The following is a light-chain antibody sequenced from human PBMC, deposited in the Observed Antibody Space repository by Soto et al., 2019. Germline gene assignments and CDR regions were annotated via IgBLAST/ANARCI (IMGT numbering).Light chain of an antibody. CDR1: QAISYY. CDR3: QKYNSAPRT. CDR2: AAS. V-gene: IGKV1-27*01. J-gene: IGKJ1*01. Sequence: DIQMTQSPSSLSASVGDRATITCRASQAISYYLAWYQQKPGKAPKLLIYAASTLPSGVPSRFSGSGSGTDFPLTISSLQPEDVATYYCQKYNSAPRTFGQGTKVEIK.